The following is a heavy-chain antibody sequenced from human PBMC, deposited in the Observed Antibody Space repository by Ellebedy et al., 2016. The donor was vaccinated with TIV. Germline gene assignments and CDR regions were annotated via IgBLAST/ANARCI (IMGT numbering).Heavy chain of an antibody. Sequence: PGGSLRLSCKVSGYSFTSYWIGWVRQMPGKGLEWMGIIFPGDSDTRYSPSFQGQVPISAEKSISTAYLQWSSLKASDTAMYYCARPGYGSNFRYALDIWGQGTMVTVSS. CDR3: ARPGYGSNFRYALDI. CDR2: IFPGDSDT. D-gene: IGHD4-23*01. CDR1: GYSFTSYW. V-gene: IGHV5-51*01. J-gene: IGHJ3*02.